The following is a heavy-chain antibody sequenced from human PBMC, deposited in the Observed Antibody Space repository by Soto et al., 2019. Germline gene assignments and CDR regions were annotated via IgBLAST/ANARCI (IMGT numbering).Heavy chain of an antibody. V-gene: IGHV4-59*08. D-gene: IGHD3-16*01. Sequence: SETMSLTCTVAGGSISSYYWSWIRKPPGKGLEWIGYIYYSGSTNYNPSLKSRVTISVDTSKNQFSLKLSSVTAADTAVYYCARHGGGMANYMDVWGKGTTVTVSS. CDR3: ARHGGGMANYMDV. CDR1: GGSISSYY. J-gene: IGHJ6*03. CDR2: IYYSGST.